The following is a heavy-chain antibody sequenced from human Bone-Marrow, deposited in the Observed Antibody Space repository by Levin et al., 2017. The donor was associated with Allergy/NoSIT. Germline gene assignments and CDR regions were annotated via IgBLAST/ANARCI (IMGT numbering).Heavy chain of an antibody. CDR3: AKWGGSITIFGVVIINYYYDGMDV. Sequence: GGSLRLSCAASGFTFSSYAMSWVRQAPGKGLEWVSAISGSGGSTYYADSVKGRFTISRDNSKNTLYLQMNSLRAEDTAVYYCAKWGGSITIFGVVIINYYYDGMDVWGQGTTVTVSS. CDR2: ISGSGGST. J-gene: IGHJ6*02. V-gene: IGHV3-23*01. CDR1: GFTFSSYA. D-gene: IGHD3-3*01.